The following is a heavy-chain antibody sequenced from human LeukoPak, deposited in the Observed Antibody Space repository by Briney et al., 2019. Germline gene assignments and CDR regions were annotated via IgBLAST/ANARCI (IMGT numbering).Heavy chain of an antibody. Sequence: ASVKVSCKASGYTFTGYYMHWVRQAPGQGLEWMGWINPNSGDTNYAQKFQGRVTMTRDTSISTTYMDLTRLRSDDTAVYYCARFYRGRWEIPLDYWGQGTLVTVSS. CDR3: ARFYRGRWEIPLDY. CDR2: INPNSGDT. D-gene: IGHD1-26*01. J-gene: IGHJ4*02. V-gene: IGHV1-2*02. CDR1: GYTFTGYY.